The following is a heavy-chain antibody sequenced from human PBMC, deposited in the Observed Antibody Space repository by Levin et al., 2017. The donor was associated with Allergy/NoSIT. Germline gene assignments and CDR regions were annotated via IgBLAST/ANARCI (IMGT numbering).Heavy chain of an antibody. CDR3: ARVKGVVQADDPETLFDY. V-gene: IGHV3-74*01. Sequence: LSLTCAASGFTFSSYWMHWVRQAPGKGLVWVSRINSDGSSTSYADSVKGRFTISRDNAKNTLYLQMNSLRAEDTDVYYCARVKGVVQADDPETLFDYWGQGTLVTVSS. D-gene: IGHD2-2*01. CDR2: INSDGSST. J-gene: IGHJ4*02. CDR1: GFTFSSYW.